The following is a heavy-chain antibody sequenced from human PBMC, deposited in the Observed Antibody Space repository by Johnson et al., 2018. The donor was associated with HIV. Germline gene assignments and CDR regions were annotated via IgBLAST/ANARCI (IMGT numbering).Heavy chain of an antibody. J-gene: IGHJ3*02. CDR1: GITFSDAW. Sequence: VQLVESGGDLVKPGGFLRLSCAASGITFSDAWMTWVRQAPGKGLEWVGRVKSKTYGGTIDYAAPVKDRFTISRDNSKNTLYLQMNSLRVDDTAVYYCARDRGYWDAFDIWGQGTMVTVSS. D-gene: IGHD3-22*01. CDR3: ARDRGYWDAFDI. V-gene: IGHV3-15*01. CDR2: VKSKTYGGTI.